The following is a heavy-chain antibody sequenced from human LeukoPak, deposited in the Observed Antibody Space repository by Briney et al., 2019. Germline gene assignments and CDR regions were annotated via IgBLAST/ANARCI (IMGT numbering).Heavy chain of an antibody. CDR2: ICDSVST. D-gene: IGHD6-19*01. Sequence: SETLSLTRTLSLGSISSYYWSWIRQPPRDGREGIGCICDSVSTNYNPSLKSPVTISLDTSKNHISLNLRSVAPAHPGVYVCARQGRQWRIGGGYYYMDVWGKGTTVTISS. V-gene: IGHV4-59*08. CDR3: ARQGRQWRIGGGYYYMDV. J-gene: IGHJ6*03. CDR1: LGSISSYY.